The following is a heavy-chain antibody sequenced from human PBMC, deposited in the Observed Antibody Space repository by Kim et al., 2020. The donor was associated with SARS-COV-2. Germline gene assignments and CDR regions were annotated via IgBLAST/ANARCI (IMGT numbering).Heavy chain of an antibody. CDR1: GGSICSGDYY. J-gene: IGHJ4*02. D-gene: IGHD3-22*01. CDR2: FYYSGST. CDR3: ARVGTTYYDSSDPIDY. Sequence: SETLSLTCTASGGSICSGDYYWSWIRQPPGKGLEWTGYFYYSGSTYYNPSLKRRVTISVDTSKNQFPLKLSSVTAADTAVYYWARVGTTYYDSSDPIDYWGQGTLVTVSS. V-gene: IGHV4-30-4*01.